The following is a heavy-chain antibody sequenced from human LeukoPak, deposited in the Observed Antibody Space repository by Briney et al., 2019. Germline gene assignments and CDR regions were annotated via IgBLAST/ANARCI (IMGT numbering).Heavy chain of an antibody. CDR2: MNPNSGNT. CDR3: ARVRRWSTMVRGVIITRSTNYYYGMDV. Sequence: ASVKVSCKASGYTFTSYDINWARQATGQGLEWMGWMNPNSGNTGYAQKFQGRVTMTRNTSISTAYMELRSLRSEDTAVYYCARVRRWSTMVRGVIITRSTNYYYGMDVWGQGTTVTVSS. D-gene: IGHD3-10*01. CDR1: GYTFTSYD. V-gene: IGHV1-8*01. J-gene: IGHJ6*02.